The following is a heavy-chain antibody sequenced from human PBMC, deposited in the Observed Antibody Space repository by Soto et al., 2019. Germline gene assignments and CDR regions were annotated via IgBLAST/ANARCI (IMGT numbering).Heavy chain of an antibody. V-gene: IGHV3-30-3*01. D-gene: IGHD2-2*01. CDR3: AREREYWSSTSWPPAMDG. CDR1: GFTFSSYA. J-gene: IGHJ6*02. CDR2: ISYDGSNK. Sequence: GGSLRLSCAASGFTFSSYAMHWVRQAPGKGLEWVAVISYDGSNKYYADSVKGRFTISRDNSKNTLYLQMNSLRAEDTAVDYCAREREYWSSTSWPPAMDGWGQGTTVTVSS.